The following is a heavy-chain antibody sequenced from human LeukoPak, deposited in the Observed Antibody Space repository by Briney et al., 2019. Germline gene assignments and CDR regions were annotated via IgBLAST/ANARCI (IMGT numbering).Heavy chain of an antibody. J-gene: IGHJ6*03. CDR1: GFTFSNYH. Sequence: GGSLRLSCAASGFTFSNYHMNWVRQAPGKGLEWVSGINWNGGSTGYADSVKGRFTISRDNAKNSLYLQMNSLRAEDTALYYCARDPAAVAGLMDVWGKGTTVTVSS. V-gene: IGHV3-20*04. CDR2: INWNGGST. CDR3: ARDPAAVAGLMDV. D-gene: IGHD6-19*01.